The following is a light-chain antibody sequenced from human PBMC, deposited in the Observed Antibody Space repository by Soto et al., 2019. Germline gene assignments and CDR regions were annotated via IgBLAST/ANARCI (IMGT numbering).Light chain of an antibody. CDR1: NSNIGTYT. J-gene: IGLJ2*01. CDR2: TDY. V-gene: IGLV1-44*01. CDR3: ASWDDNLNGPV. Sequence: QSVLTQPPSASGTPGQRVIISCSGSNSNIGTYTVNWYQQLPGTAPKLLIYTDYQRPSGVPDRFSGSKSGTSASLAISGLQSEDEADYYCASWDDNLNGPVFGRGTKLTVL.